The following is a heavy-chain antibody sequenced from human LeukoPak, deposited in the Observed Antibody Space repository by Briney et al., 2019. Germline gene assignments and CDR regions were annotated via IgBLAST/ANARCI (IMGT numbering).Heavy chain of an antibody. J-gene: IGHJ4*02. CDR1: GFTFCSYS. V-gene: IGHV3-21*01. CDR2: ISSSSSYI. CDR3: ARFAEVWGSYRRFDD. D-gene: IGHD3-16*02. Sequence: GGSLRLSCAASGFTFCSYSMNWVRQAPGKGLEWVSSISSSSSYIYYADSVKGRFTISRDNAKNSLYLQMNSLRAEDTAVYYCARFAEVWGSYRRFDDWGQGTLVTVSS.